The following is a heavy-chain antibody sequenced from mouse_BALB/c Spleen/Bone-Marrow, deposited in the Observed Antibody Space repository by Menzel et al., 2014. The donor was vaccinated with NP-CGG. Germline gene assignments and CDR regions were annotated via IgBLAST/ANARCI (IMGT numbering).Heavy chain of an antibody. J-gene: IGHJ2*01. Sequence: VQLQQSGAELVRPGVSVKISCKGSGYTFTDYAVHWVKQSHAKSLEWIGVVSTYYGDATYNQKFKGKATMTVDKSSSTAYMELARLTSEDSAIYYCARDLDYWGQGTTLTVSS. CDR1: GYTFTDYA. V-gene: IGHV1S137*01. CDR3: ARDLDY. CDR2: VSTYYGDA.